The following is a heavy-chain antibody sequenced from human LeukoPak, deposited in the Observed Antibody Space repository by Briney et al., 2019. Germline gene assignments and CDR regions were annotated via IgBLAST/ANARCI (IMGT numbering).Heavy chain of an antibody. J-gene: IGHJ3*02. V-gene: IGHV4-34*01. CDR1: GGSFSGYY. Sequence: PSETLSLTCAIYGGSFSGYYWSWIRQPPGKGLEWIGEINHSGSTNYNPSLKSRVTISVDTSKNQFSLKLSSVTAADTAVYYCASTRGVDGAFDIWGQGTMVTVSS. CDR2: INHSGST. CDR3: ASTRGVDGAFDI. D-gene: IGHD3-10*01.